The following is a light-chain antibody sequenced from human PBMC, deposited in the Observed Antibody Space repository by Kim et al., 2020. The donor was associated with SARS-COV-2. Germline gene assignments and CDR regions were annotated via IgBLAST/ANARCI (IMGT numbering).Light chain of an antibody. CDR2: DAS. V-gene: IGKV1-33*01. J-gene: IGKJ5*01. CDR3: QKHNGLPV. Sequence: DVQMTQSPSSLSASVGDRVTITCHASQGINNCLNWYQQKPGKAPKLLIYDASNLETGVPARFSGSGSGTDFTFTISSLQPEDTATYYCQKHNGLPVFAQGTRLEIK. CDR1: QGINNC.